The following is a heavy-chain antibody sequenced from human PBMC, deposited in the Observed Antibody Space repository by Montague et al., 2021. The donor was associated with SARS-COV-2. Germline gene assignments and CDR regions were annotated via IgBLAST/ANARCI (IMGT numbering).Heavy chain of an antibody. V-gene: IGHV2-5*02. J-gene: IGHJ4*02. Sequence: PALVKPTQTLTLTCTFSGFSLSTSGVGVGWIRQPPGKALEWLALIYWDDDKRYSPSLKSRLTITKDTSKNQVVLTMTNMDPVDTATYYCAHRRQPALQWFGEHTWGYFDYWGQGTLVTVSS. CDR3: AHRRQPALQWFGEHTWGYFDY. CDR2: IYWDDDK. CDR1: GFSLSTSGVG. D-gene: IGHD3-10*01.